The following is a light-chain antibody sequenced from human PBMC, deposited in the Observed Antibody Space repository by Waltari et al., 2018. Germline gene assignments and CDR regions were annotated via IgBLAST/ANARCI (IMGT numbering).Light chain of an antibody. CDR1: ALPKQY. V-gene: IGLV3-25*03. Sequence: SYELTQPPSVSVSPGQTARITCSGDALPKQYVYWYQQKPGQAPVLFLYQDEERPSGIPERFSGSSSGTTATLTISGVQAEDEADYYCQSADSTGTYYVFAAGTKVTVL. CDR3: QSADSTGTYYV. J-gene: IGLJ1*01. CDR2: QDE.